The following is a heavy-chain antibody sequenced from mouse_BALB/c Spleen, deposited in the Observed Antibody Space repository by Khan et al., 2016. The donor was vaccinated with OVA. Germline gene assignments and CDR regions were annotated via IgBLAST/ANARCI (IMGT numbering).Heavy chain of an antibody. CDR2: ISYSGNT. CDR3: ARFNGGDFDY. Sequence: EVQLVESGPGLVKPSQSLSLTCTVTGYSITTDYAWNWIRQFPGNKLDWMGYISYSGNTKYNPSPKSRISIPRDTSKNQFFLQLKSVTTEETARYYGARFNGGDFDYWGQGTTLTVSS. J-gene: IGHJ2*01. CDR1: GYSITTDYA. V-gene: IGHV3-2*02.